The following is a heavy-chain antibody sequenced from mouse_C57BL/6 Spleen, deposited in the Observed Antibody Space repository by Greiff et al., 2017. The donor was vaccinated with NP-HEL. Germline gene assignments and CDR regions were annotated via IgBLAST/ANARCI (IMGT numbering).Heavy chain of an antibody. CDR2: INPNNGGT. CDR1: GYTFTDYN. CDR3: ATTGYPAWFAY. V-gene: IGHV1-22*01. J-gene: IGHJ3*01. D-gene: IGHD2-2*01. Sequence: EVKLQESGPELVKPGASVKMSCKASGYTFTDYNMHWVKQSHGKSLEWIGYINPNNGGTSYNQKFKGKATLTVNKSSSTAYMELRSLTSEDSAVYYCATTGYPAWFAYWGQGTLVTVSA.